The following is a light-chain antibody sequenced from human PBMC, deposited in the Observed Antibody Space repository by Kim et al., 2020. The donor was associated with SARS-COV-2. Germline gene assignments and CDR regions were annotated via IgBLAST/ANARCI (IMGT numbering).Light chain of an antibody. V-gene: IGKV1-17*03. CDR2: AVS. CDR3: QQHNSNPHT. CDR1: QDIANY. J-gene: IGKJ2*01. Sequence: DIQMTQSPSAMSASVGDRVTITCRASQDIANYLAWFQQKPGKAPKRLIYAVSTLQSGVPSRFSGSRSGTEFTLTINGLEPEDFATYCCQQHNSNPHTFGQGTKVDIK.